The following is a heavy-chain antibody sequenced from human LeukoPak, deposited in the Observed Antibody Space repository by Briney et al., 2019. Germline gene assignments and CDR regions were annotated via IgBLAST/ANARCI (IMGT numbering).Heavy chain of an antibody. CDR1: GYTFTSYG. J-gene: IGHJ4*02. Sequence: ASVKVSCKASGYTFTSYGISWVRQAPGQGLEWMGWISAYNGNTNYAQKLQGRVTMTTDTSTSTAYMELRSLRSDDTAVYYCAKISSGWYRDYFDYWGQGTLVTVSS. CDR3: AKISSGWYRDYFDY. CDR2: ISAYNGNT. D-gene: IGHD6-19*01. V-gene: IGHV1-18*01.